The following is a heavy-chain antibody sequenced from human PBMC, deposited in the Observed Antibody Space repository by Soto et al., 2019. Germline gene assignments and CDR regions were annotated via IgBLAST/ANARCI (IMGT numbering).Heavy chain of an antibody. CDR3: ARDCISP. CDR1: GYTFTSYG. Sequence: ASVKVSCTASGYTFTSYGISWVRQAPGQGLEWMGIINPSGGSTSYAQKFQGRVTMTRDTSTSTVYMELSSLRSEDTAVYYCARDCISPWGQGTLVTVSS. D-gene: IGHD3-3*02. CDR2: INPSGGST. J-gene: IGHJ5*02. V-gene: IGHV1-46*01.